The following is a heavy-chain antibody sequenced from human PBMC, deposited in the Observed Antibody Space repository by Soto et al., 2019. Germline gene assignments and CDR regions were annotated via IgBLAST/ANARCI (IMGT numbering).Heavy chain of an antibody. D-gene: IGHD3-16*01. J-gene: IGHJ6*02. CDR3: ARMGDVPYYYYGLDV. CDR1: GYSFTRYG. Sequence: QVQLVQSGAEVKKPGASVKVSCKASGYSFTRYGISWVRQAPGQGLEWMGWISGYNANTNYPENLQGTVTMTTDTSTRTAYMEVRNLLSDDTAVYYCARMGDVPYYYYGLDVWGQGTTVTVSS. V-gene: IGHV1-18*01. CDR2: ISGYNANT.